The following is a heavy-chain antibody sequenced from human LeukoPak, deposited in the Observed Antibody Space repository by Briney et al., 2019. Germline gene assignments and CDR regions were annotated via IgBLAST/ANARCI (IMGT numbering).Heavy chain of an antibody. V-gene: IGHV3-48*01. Sequence: PGGSLRLSCAASGFTFSSYSMNWVRQAPGKGLEWVSYINSSSSTIYYADSVKGRFTIPRDNAKNSLYLQMNSLRAEDTAVYYCAREVAGLWGQGTLVTVSS. J-gene: IGHJ4*02. CDR3: AREVAGL. CDR2: INSSSSTI. CDR1: GFTFSSYS.